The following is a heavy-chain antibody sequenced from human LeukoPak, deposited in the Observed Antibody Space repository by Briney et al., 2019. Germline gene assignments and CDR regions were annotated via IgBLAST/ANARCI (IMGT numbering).Heavy chain of an antibody. CDR3: AGGSGFRTFFGY. CDR1: GFTFSSYE. D-gene: IGHD3-10*01. CDR2: ISSSGSTI. V-gene: IGHV3-48*03. Sequence: GGSLRLSCAASGFTFSSYEMNWVRQAPGKGLEWVSYISSSGSTIYYADSVKGRFTISRDNSKNTLYLQMTSLRAEDTAVYYCAGGSGFRTFFGYWGQGTLVTVSS. J-gene: IGHJ4*02.